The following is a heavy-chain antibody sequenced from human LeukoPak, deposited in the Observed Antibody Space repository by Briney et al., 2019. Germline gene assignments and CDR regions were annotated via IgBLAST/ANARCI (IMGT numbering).Heavy chain of an antibody. CDR1: GGSLRSSGFY. J-gene: IGHJ4*02. Sequence: PSETLSLTCTVSGGSLRSSGFYWGWIRQPPGKGLEWIATTSYSGSTYYSPSLRSRVVISVDTSKNQLSLKLSSVTAADTAVYYCARYGSLGLSFDYWGQGTLVTVSS. V-gene: IGHV4-39*01. D-gene: IGHD1-26*01. CDR2: TSYSGST. CDR3: ARYGSLGLSFDY.